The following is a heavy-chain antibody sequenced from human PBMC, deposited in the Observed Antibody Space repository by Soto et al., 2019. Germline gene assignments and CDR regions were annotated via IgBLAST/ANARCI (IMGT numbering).Heavy chain of an antibody. V-gene: IGHV1-69*06. Sequence: SVKVSCKASGGTFSNYAIIWVRQAPGQGLEWMGGIILPFGTANYAQKFQGRVTITADKSTSTAYMELSSLRSEDTAVYYCARDPLGPSLQFHTAGREYYYYGMDVWGQGTTVTSP. D-gene: IGHD6-13*01. J-gene: IGHJ6*02. CDR2: IILPFGTA. CDR1: GGTFSNYA. CDR3: ARDPLGPSLQFHTAGREYYYYGMDV.